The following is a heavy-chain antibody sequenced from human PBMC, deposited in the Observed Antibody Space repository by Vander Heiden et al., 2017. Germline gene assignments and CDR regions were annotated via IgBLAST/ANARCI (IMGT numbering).Heavy chain of an antibody. CDR1: GFPFSSYA. CDR2: IRGSATRT. CDR3: GKAAAAGINWFDP. V-gene: IGHV3-23*01. Sequence: EVQLLESGGGLVQPGGSLRLSCSAPGFPFSSYAMRWVRQAPGKGLEWVSAIRGSATRTYYADSVKGRFTISRDKAKNTLFLQLKSLRAEDTAVYYCGKAAAAGINWFDPWGQGTLVTVSS. J-gene: IGHJ5*02. D-gene: IGHD6-13*01.